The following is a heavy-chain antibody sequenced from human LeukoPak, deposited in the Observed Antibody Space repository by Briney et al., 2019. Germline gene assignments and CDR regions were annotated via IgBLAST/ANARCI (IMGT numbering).Heavy chain of an antibody. V-gene: IGHV4-39*07. CDR2: VYYSGST. D-gene: IGHD3-22*01. J-gene: IGHJ5*02. Sequence: SETLSLTCTVSGGSISSRYYYWGWLRQPPGKGLEWIGSVYYSGSTYYNPSLKSRVTISVDTSKNQFSLKLSSVTAADTAVYYCARGRYYYDSSGYYPYNWFDPWGQGTLVTVSS. CDR3: ARGRYYYDSSGYYPYNWFDP. CDR1: GGSISSRYYY.